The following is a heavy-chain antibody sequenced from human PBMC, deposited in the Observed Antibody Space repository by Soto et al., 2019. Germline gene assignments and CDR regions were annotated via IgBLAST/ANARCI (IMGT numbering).Heavy chain of an antibody. Sequence: SVKVSCKASGDTFSFYTINWVRQAPGLGLEWVGRINPILSMSNYAQKFQGRVTMTADKSTSTAYMELRSLRFEDTAIYYCATSYGSGYRVFYYWGQGALVTGSS. CDR2: INPILSMS. D-gene: IGHD3-10*01. V-gene: IGHV1-69*02. CDR1: GDTFSFYT. CDR3: ATSYGSGYRVFYY. J-gene: IGHJ4*02.